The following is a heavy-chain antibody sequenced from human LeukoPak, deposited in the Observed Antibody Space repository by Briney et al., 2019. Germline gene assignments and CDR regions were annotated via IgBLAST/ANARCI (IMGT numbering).Heavy chain of an antibody. D-gene: IGHD2-15*01. V-gene: IGHV1-2*02. CDR2: INPNNGGP. Sequence: ASVKVSCKACGYTFTDYYIHCVRQGPGQGLEWVARINPNNGGPNYAQKFQGRVTVTRDTSISTAYMELSRLTSDDTAVYYCARDLRYCSGGSCYYSWFDPWGQGTLVTVSS. CDR1: GYTFTDYY. CDR3: ARDLRYCSGGSCYYSWFDP. J-gene: IGHJ5*02.